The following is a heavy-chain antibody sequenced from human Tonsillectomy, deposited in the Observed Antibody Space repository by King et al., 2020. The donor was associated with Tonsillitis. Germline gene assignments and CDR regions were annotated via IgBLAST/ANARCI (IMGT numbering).Heavy chain of an antibody. V-gene: IGHV3-30*03. CDR2: ISYDGDNE. CDR1: GFTFSSYG. CDR3: ARSRPGSSWYGGDY. D-gene: IGHD6-13*01. J-gene: IGHJ4*02. Sequence: VQLVQSGGGVVQPGRSLRLSCAASGFTFSSYGMHWVRQAPGKGLEWMAVISYDGDNEYHADSVKGRFTISRDNSKNTLYLEMNSLRTEDTAVYYCARSRPGSSWYGGDYWGKGTRVTVSS.